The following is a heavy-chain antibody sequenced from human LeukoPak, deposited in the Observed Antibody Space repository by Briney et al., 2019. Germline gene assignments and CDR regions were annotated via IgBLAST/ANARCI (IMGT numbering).Heavy chain of an antibody. CDR2: MNPNSGNT. CDR3: ASLRSGSYHAFDI. D-gene: IGHD3-10*01. V-gene: IGHV1-8*01. CDR1: GYTFTSYD. J-gene: IGHJ3*02. Sequence: GASVKVSCKASGYTFTSYDINWVRQATGQGLEWMGWMNPNSGNTGYAQKFQGRVTMTRNTSISTAYMELSSLRSEDTAVYYCASLRSGSYHAFDIWGQGTMVTVSS.